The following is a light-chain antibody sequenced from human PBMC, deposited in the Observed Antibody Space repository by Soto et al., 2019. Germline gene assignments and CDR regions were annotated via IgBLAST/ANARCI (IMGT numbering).Light chain of an antibody. CDR1: TSNILRNY. V-gene: IGLV1-47*01. Sequence: QSVLTQPPSASGNPGQRLTISCSGSTSNILRNYVYWYRQFPGTAPRLLISMNDQRPSGVPDRFSGSKSGTSASLAISGLRSEDEADYYCAVWDDSLNGWVFGGGTKVTVL. CDR2: MND. CDR3: AVWDDSLNGWV. J-gene: IGLJ3*02.